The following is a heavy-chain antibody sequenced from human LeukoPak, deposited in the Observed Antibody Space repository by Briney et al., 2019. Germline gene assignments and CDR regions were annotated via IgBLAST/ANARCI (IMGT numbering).Heavy chain of an antibody. J-gene: IGHJ3*02. V-gene: IGHV3-30*18. CDR3: AKDGLGYYYDSSGRDAFDI. CDR1: GFTFSSYG. CDR2: ISYDGSNK. Sequence: GGSLRLSCAASGFTFSSYGMHWVRQAPGKGLEWVAVISYDGSNKYYADSVKGRFTISRDNSKNTLYLQMNSLRAGDTAVYYCAKDGLGYYYDSSGRDAFDIWGQGTMVTVST. D-gene: IGHD3-22*01.